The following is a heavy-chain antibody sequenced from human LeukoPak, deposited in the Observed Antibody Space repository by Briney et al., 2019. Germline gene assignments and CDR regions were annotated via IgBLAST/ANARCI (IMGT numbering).Heavy chain of an antibody. J-gene: IGHJ5*02. CDR3: ARAVEGYYYFGFWFDT. D-gene: IGHD3-22*01. Sequence: ASVKVSCKASGYTFTGYYMHWVRQAPGQGLEWMGWINPNSGGTNYAQKFQGRVTMTRDTSISTAYMELSRLRSDDTAVYYCARAVEGYYYFGFWFDTWGQGTLVTVSS. CDR1: GYTFTGYY. CDR2: INPNSGGT. V-gene: IGHV1-2*02.